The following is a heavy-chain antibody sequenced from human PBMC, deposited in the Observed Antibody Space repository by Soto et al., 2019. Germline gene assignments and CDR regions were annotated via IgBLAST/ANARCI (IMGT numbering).Heavy chain of an antibody. CDR2: IYYSGST. CDR1: GGSISSYY. J-gene: IGHJ4*02. V-gene: IGHV4-59*01. Sequence: PSETLSLTCTVSGGSISSYYWSWIRQPSGKGLEWIWYIYYSGSTNYNPSLKSRVTISVDTSKNQFSLKLSSVTAADTAVYCCARVERKPGFIALDYFDYWGQGTLVTVSS. D-gene: IGHD1-1*01. CDR3: ARVERKPGFIALDYFDY.